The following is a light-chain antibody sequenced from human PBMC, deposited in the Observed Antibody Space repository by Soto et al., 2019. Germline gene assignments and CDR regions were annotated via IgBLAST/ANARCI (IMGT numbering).Light chain of an antibody. CDR3: QQANSYPLT. CDR1: QGISNW. Sequence: DLQMTQSPSSVSASVGDRVSITCRASQGISNWLAWYKQKPGRAPKLLIYTGSSLQSGVPSWFSGTGSGTDFTLTISSLQPEDVATYYCQQANSYPLTFGGGTQVEIK. J-gene: IGKJ4*01. V-gene: IGKV1-12*01. CDR2: TGS.